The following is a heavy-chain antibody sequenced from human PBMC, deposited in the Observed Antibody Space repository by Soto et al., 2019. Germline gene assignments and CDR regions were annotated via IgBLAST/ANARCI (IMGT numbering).Heavy chain of an antibody. CDR3: AKSGGDFWSGYADRFYYFAMDV. D-gene: IGHD3-3*01. CDR2: ISGSGGST. J-gene: IGHJ6*02. Sequence: GPLRLSGAASGFTFSSYAMSWVRQAPGKGLEWVSVISGSGGSTHYADSVRGRFTISRDNSKNTLYLQVNSLRAEDTAVYYCAKSGGDFWSGYADRFYYFAMDVWGQGTTVTVSS. V-gene: IGHV3-23*01. CDR1: GFTFSSYA.